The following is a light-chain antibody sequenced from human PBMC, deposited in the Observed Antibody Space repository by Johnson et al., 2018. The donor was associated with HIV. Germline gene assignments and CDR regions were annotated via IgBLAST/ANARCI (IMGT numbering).Light chain of an antibody. V-gene: IGLV1-51*02. J-gene: IGLJ1*01. Sequence: QSVLTQPPSVSAAPGQKVTISCSGSSSNIGNNYVSWYQQLPGTAPKLLIYENNKRPSGIPDRFSGSKSGTSATLGITGLQTGDGGECYCESWVSSLSTCSYVFGPGTKFTVL. CDR3: ESWVSSLSTCSYV. CDR2: ENN. CDR1: SSNIGNNY.